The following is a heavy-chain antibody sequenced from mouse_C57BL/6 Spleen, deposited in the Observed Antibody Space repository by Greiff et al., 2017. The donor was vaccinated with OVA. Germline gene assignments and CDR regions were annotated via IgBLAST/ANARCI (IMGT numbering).Heavy chain of an antibody. CDR2: IYPGSGST. CDR1: GYTFTSYW. J-gene: IGHJ3*01. V-gene: IGHV1-55*01. Sequence: VKLQQPGAELVKPGASVKMSCKASGYTFTSYWITWVKQRPGQGLEWIGDIYPGSGSTNYNEKFKSKATLTVDTSSSTAYMQLSSLTSEDSAVYYCARPSYYYGSSYLAYWGQGTLVTVSA. D-gene: IGHD1-1*01. CDR3: ARPSYYYGSSYLAY.